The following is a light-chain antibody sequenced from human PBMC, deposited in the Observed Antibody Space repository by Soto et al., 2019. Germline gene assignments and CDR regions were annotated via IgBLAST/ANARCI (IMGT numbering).Light chain of an antibody. CDR2: GAS. CDR1: QSVSSSY. CDR3: QQYGSSWT. Sequence: EIVWTQSPGTLSLSPGERATLSCRASQSVSSSYLAWYQQKPGQAPRLLIYGASSRATGIPDRFSGSGSGTDFTLTISRLAPEDFAVYYCQQYGSSWTVGQGTKVDIK. J-gene: IGKJ1*01. V-gene: IGKV3-20*01.